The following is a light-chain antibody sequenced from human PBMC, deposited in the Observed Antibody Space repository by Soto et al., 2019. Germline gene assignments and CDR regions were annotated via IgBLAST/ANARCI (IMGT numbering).Light chain of an antibody. J-gene: IGKJ1*01. V-gene: IGKV3-20*01. CDR3: KQYGSSPPWT. Sequence: EIVLTQSPGTLSFSPGERATLSCRASQSVSSSYLAWYQQKPGQAPRLLIYGAFSRTTGIPDRFSGSGSGTDFTLTISRLEPEDFAVYYGKQYGSSPPWTFGQGTTVDIK. CDR2: GAF. CDR1: QSVSSSY.